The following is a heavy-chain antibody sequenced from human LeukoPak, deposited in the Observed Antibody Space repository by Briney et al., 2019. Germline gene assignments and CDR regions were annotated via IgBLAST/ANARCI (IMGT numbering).Heavy chain of an antibody. D-gene: IGHD2-15*01. CDR1: GGSISSYY. V-gene: IGHV4-59*12. Sequence: SETLSLTCTVSGGSISSYYWSWIRQPPGKGLEWIGYIYHSGSTYYNPSLKSRVTISVDRSKNQFSLKLSPVTAADTAVYYCARAQYCSGGSCYSGWFDPWGQGTLVTVSS. CDR3: ARAQYCSGGSCYSGWFDP. CDR2: IYHSGST. J-gene: IGHJ5*02.